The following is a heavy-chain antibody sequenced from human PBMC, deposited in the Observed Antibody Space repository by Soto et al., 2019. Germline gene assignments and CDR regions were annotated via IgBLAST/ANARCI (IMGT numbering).Heavy chain of an antibody. CDR3: ARDRGRYALDY. Sequence: QVQLVQSGAEVKKPGASVKVSCKASGYTFTSYGIIWVRQAPGQGLEWMGWISAYNGNTHYAQKLQGRVTMTTDTTTSTDYMELRSLRSDDTAVYYCARDRGRYALDYWGQGTLVTVSS. V-gene: IGHV1-18*01. D-gene: IGHD1-26*01. CDR1: GYTFTSYG. CDR2: ISAYNGNT. J-gene: IGHJ4*02.